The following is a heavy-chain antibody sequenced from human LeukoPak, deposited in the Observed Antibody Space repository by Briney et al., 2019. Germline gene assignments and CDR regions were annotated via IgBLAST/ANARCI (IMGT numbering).Heavy chain of an antibody. V-gene: IGHV3-30-3*01. CDR2: ISYDGSNK. Sequence: GGSLRLSCAASGFTFSSYAMHWVRQAPGKGLEWVAVISYDGSNKYYADSVKGRFTTSRDNSKNTLYLQMNSLRAEDTAVYYCARVEQWLGNYFDYWGQGTLVTVSS. J-gene: IGHJ4*02. D-gene: IGHD6-19*01. CDR3: ARVEQWLGNYFDY. CDR1: GFTFSSYA.